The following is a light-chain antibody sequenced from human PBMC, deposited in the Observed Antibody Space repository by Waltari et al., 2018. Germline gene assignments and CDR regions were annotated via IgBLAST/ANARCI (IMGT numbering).Light chain of an antibody. CDR2: DVS. CDR3: QQYLSSTRT. J-gene: IGKJ2*01. CDR1: QSLVSSY. Sequence: EIVLTQSPGTLSLSLGERATLSCRASQSLVSSYLAWYQQKPGQAPRLLMYDVSSRATGIPDRFSGSGSGTEFTLTISRLDPEDSAVYYCQQYLSSTRTFGQGTKLEIK. V-gene: IGKV3-20*01.